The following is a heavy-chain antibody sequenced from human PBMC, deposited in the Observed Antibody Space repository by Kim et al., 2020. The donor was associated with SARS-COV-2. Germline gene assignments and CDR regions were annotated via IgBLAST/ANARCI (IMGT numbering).Heavy chain of an antibody. Sequence: TYYHPSLKSRITRSVDTSKNQFSLKLSSVTAADTAVYYCARRASGSSFDYWGQGTLVTVSS. CDR2: T. J-gene: IGHJ4*02. CDR3: ARRASGSSFDY. V-gene: IGHV4-31*02. D-gene: IGHD3-10*01.